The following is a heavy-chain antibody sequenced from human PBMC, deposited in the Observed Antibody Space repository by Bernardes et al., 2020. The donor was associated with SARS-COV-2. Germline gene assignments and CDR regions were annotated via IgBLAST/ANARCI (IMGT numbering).Heavy chain of an antibody. Sequence: SVKVSCKSSAYTFRTYSFSWVRQAPGHGLEWMGWISAYNGNTNYAQKFQGRVTMTTDTSTSTAYMELRSLRSDDTAIYYCAIGRDGYNWGQGTLVTVSS. J-gene: IGHJ4*02. V-gene: IGHV1-18*01. CDR2: ISAYNGNT. CDR1: AYTFRTYS. D-gene: IGHD5-18*01. CDR3: AIGRDGYN.